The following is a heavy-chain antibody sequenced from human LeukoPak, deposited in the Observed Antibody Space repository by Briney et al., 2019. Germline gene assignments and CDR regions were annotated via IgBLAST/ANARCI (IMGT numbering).Heavy chain of an antibody. Sequence: GGSLRLSCAASGFTFNNYAINWVRQAPGKGLVWVSRISTDGYTTDYADFVQGRFTASRDNTKNTWSLEMNSLRAEDTAVYYCVVGGSPGYWGQGTLVTVSS. CDR2: ISTDGYTT. CDR3: VVGGSPGY. V-gene: IGHV3-74*01. CDR1: GFTFNNYA. J-gene: IGHJ4*02. D-gene: IGHD2-15*01.